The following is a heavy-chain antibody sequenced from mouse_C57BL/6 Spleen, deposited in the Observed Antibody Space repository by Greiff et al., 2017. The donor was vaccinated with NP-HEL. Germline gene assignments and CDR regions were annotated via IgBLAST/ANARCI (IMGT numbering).Heavy chain of an antibody. V-gene: IGHV1-54*01. CDR3: ARETYYGSSSAWFAY. J-gene: IGHJ3*01. D-gene: IGHD1-1*01. CDR2: INPGSGGT. Sequence: QVHVKQSGAELVRPGTSVKVSCKASGYAFTNYLVEWVKQRPGQGLEWIGVINPGSGGTNYNEKFKGKATLTADKSSSTAYMQLSSLTSEDSAVYFCARETYYGSSSAWFAYWGQGTLVTVSA. CDR1: GYAFTNYL.